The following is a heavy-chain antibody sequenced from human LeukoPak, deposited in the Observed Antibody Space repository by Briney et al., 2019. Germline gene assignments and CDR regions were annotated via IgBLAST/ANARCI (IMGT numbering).Heavy chain of an antibody. Sequence: PSETLSLTCTVSGGSISSGSYYWSWIRQPAGKGLGWIGRIYTGGSTNYNPSLKSRVTISVDTSKNQFSLKLSAVTAADTAVYYCARGSAEFDYWGQGTLVTVSS. CDR1: GGSISSGSYY. D-gene: IGHD6-13*01. CDR2: IYTGGST. V-gene: IGHV4-61*02. J-gene: IGHJ4*02. CDR3: ARGSAEFDY.